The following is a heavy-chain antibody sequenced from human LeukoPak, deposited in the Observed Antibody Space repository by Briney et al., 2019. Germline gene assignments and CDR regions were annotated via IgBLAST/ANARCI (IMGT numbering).Heavy chain of an antibody. D-gene: IGHD6-6*01. CDR1: GGSISSYY. J-gene: IGHJ6*03. CDR3: ARRSREGSSSDHYMDV. V-gene: IGHV4-4*09. CDR2: IYTSGST. Sequence: SETLSLTCTVSGGSISSYYWSWIRQPPGKGLEWIGYIYTSGSTNYNPSLKSRVTISVDTSKNQFSLKLSSVTAADTAVYYCARRSREGSSSDHYMDVWGKGTTVTVSS.